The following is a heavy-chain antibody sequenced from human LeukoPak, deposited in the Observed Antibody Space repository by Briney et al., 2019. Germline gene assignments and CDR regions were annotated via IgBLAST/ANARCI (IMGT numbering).Heavy chain of an antibody. V-gene: IGHV1-18*01. CDR1: GYTFTSFG. D-gene: IGHD3-22*01. Sequence: GASVNVSCKSSGYTFTSFGITWVRQAPGRGLEWMGWISAYNGNTNYAQKLQGRVTMTTDTSTNTAYMELRSLSSDDTAVYYCARAAYYYDSSGYSIGLFGYWGQGTLVTVSS. CDR3: ARAAYYYDSSGYSIGLFGY. CDR2: ISAYNGNT. J-gene: IGHJ4*02.